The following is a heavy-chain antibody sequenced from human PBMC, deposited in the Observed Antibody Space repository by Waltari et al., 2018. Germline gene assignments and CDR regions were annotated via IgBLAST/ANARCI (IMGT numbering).Heavy chain of an antibody. V-gene: IGHV1-18*04. CDR1: GYTFANND. Sequence: QLVQSGAEVKRPGASVTVSCKTSGYTFANNDINWVRQAPGQGLEWMGWIINYTRYTKCAQRFQDRATITPDASTSTVFLALRGLRSDDTAVYYCAREARAVAGSWFAHWGQGTPVTVSS. J-gene: IGHJ5*02. D-gene: IGHD6-19*01. CDR2: IINYTRYT. CDR3: AREARAVAGSWFAH.